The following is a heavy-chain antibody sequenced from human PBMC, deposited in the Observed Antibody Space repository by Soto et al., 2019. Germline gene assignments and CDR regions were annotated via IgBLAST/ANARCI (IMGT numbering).Heavy chain of an antibody. CDR3: ARDLDGSGSYYTDY. CDR2: ISAYNGNT. CDR1: GYMFVTYG. J-gene: IGHJ4*02. Sequence: ASVKVSGKASGYMFVTYGLTWVREAHGQGLEWMGWISAYNGNTKYAQNLQGRVNMTTDASTSTAYMEMRSLRSDDTAVYYCARDLDGSGSYYTDYWGPGTLVTV. D-gene: IGHD3-10*01. V-gene: IGHV1-18*01.